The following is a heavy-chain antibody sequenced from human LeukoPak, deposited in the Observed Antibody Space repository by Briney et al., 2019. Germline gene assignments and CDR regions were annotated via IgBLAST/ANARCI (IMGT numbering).Heavy chain of an antibody. D-gene: IGHD2-21*01. CDR3: ARDIRFGP. CDR1: GFTFRNYW. V-gene: IGHV3-74*01. Sequence: GGSMRLAWAAPGFTFRNYWLRWVRQAPGKGLVWVSRIIGDGSSTNYADSVKGRFTISRDNAMNTLYLQMNSLRVAETAVYYCARDIRFGPWGQGTLVTVSS. J-gene: IGHJ5*02. CDR2: IIGDGSST.